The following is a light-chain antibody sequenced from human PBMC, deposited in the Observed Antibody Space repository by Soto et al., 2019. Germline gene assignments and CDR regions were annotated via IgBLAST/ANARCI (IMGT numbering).Light chain of an antibody. CDR2: YTS. Sequence: EIVLTQSPATLSSSPGETSTLSCRSSQYVGTRLAWYQHKPGQAPRLLIYYTSNRATGIPARFSGSGSGTEFTLTISRLQSDDFALYYCQQYHDWPPWTFGQGTRWIS. CDR1: QYVGTR. J-gene: IGKJ1*01. V-gene: IGKV3D-15*01. CDR3: QQYHDWPPWT.